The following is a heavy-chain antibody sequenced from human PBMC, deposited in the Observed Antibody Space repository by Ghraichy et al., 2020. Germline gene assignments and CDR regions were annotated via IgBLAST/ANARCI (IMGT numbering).Heavy chain of an antibody. D-gene: IGHD6-19*01. CDR2: IRSKAYGGTT. V-gene: IGHV3-49*03. J-gene: IGHJ4*02. CDR3: TRVLGSGWKADYFDY. Sequence: GGSLRLACTASGFTFGDYAMSWFRQAPGKGLEWVGFIRSKAYGGTTEYAASVKGRFTISRDDSKSIAYLQMNSLKTEDTAVYYCTRVLGSGWKADYFDYWGQGTLVTVSS. CDR1: GFTFGDYA.